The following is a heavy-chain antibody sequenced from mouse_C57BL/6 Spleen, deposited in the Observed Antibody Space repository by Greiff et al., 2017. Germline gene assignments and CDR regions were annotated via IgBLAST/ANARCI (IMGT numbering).Heavy chain of an antibody. J-gene: IGHJ4*01. CDR3: ARERDYYAMDY. CDR2: ISYDGSN. CDR1: GYSITSGYY. V-gene: IGHV3-6*01. Sequence: VQLQQSGPGLVKPSQSLSLTCSVTGYSITSGYYWNWIRQFPGNKLEWMGYISYDGSNNYNPSLKNRIPITRDTSKNQFFLKLNSVTTEDTATYYCARERDYYAMDYWGQGTSVTVSS.